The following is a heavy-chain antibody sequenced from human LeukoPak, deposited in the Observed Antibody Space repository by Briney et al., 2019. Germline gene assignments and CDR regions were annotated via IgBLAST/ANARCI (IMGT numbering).Heavy chain of an antibody. CDR2: IYTSGST. CDR3: ARHSRITMMGFPDY. V-gene: IGHV4-4*09. D-gene: IGHD3-22*01. J-gene: IGHJ4*02. CDR1: GGSISSYY. Sequence: SETLSLTCTVSGGSISSYYWSWIRQPPGKGLEWIGYIYTSGSTNYNPSLKSRVTISVDTSKNQFSLKLSSVTAADTAVYYCARHSRITMMGFPDYWGQGTLVTVSS.